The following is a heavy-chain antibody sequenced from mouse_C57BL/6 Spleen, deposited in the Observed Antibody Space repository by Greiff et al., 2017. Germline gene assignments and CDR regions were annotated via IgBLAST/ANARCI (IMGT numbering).Heavy chain of an antibody. CDR1: GYSFTSGYY. Sequence: ESGPGLVKPSQSLSLTCSVTGYSFTSGYYWNWIRQFPGNKLEWMGYISYDGNNNYNPSLKNRISITRDTSKNQLFLKLNSVTTEDTATYYCARDRGDYDVWGTGTTVTVSS. CDR2: ISYDGNN. D-gene: IGHD3-1*01. J-gene: IGHJ1*03. V-gene: IGHV3-6*01. CDR3: ARDRGDYDV.